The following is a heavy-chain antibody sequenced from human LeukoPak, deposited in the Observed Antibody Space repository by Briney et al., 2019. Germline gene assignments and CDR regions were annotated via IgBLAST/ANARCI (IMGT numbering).Heavy chain of an antibody. CDR1: GFVFSNYW. CDR2: IKQDGSEK. CDR3: ARALGSGDFDY. D-gene: IGHD7-27*01. Sequence: GGSLRLSCAASGFVFSNYWMSWVRPAPGKGLEWVANIKQDGSEKYYVDSVKGRFTISRDNAKNSLYLQMNSLRAEDTAVYYCARALGSGDFDYWGQGTLVTVSS. V-gene: IGHV3-7*01. J-gene: IGHJ4*02.